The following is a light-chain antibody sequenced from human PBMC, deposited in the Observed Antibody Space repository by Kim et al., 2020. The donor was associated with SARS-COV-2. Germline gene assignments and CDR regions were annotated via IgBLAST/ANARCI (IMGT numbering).Light chain of an antibody. V-gene: IGKV1-16*02. Sequence: AAVGDRVTISGRASQGISNDLALFQQKPGKAPKSLIYASSSLQSGVPSKFSGSGSGTDFTLTVSSLQPEDFATYHCQQYNSYPITFGQGRRLEIK. J-gene: IGKJ5*01. CDR3: QQYNSYPIT. CDR1: QGISND. CDR2: ASS.